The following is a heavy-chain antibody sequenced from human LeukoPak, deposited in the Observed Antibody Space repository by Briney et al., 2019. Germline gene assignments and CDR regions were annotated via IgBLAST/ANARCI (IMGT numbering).Heavy chain of an antibody. D-gene: IGHD5-18*01. J-gene: IGHJ6*02. CDR2: ISYDGSNK. V-gene: IGHV3-30-3*01. CDR1: GSTFSSYA. Sequence: GRSLRLSCAASGSTFSSYAMHWVRQAPGKGLEGVAVISYDGSNKYYADSVKGRFTISRDNSKNTLYLQMNSLRAEDTAVYYCARDESSGYSYGTYYYYGMDVWGQGTTVTASS. CDR3: ARDESSGYSYGTYYYYGMDV.